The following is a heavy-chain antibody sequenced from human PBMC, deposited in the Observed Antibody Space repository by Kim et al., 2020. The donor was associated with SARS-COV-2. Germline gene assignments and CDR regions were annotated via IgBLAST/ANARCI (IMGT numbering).Heavy chain of an antibody. V-gene: IGHV1-3*01. D-gene: IGHD3-22*01. J-gene: IGHJ5*02. Sequence: FQGRVTSTRDTSASTAYMELSSLRSEDTAVYYCARVRGSNYYDSSGFFDPWGQGTLVTVSS. CDR3: ARVRGSNYYDSSGFFDP.